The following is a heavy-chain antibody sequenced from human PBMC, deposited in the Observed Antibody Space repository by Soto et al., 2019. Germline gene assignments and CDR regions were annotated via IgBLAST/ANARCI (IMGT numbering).Heavy chain of an antibody. CDR3: ASSTPSLQYFDWLLPLAY. D-gene: IGHD3-9*01. CDR2: ISYDGSNK. J-gene: IGHJ4*02. V-gene: IGHV3-30-3*01. CDR1: GFTFSSYA. Sequence: QVQLVESGGGVVQPGRSLRLSCAASGFTFSSYAMHWVRQAPGKGLEWVAVISYDGSNKYYADSVKGRFTISRDNSKNTLYLQMNSLRAEDTAVYYCASSTPSLQYFDWLLPLAYWGQGTLVTVS.